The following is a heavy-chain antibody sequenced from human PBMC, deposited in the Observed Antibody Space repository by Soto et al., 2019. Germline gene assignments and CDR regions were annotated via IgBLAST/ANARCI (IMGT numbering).Heavy chain of an antibody. CDR2: IVVGSGNT. CDR1: GFTFTSSA. Sequence: SVKVSCKASGFTFTSSAVQWVRQARGQRLEWIGWIVVGSGNTNYAQKFQERVTITRDMSTSTAYMELSSLRSEDTAVYYCAAGSDSSGYYYPGYWCQGTLVTVSS. V-gene: IGHV1-58*01. D-gene: IGHD3-22*01. J-gene: IGHJ4*02. CDR3: AAGSDSSGYYYPGY.